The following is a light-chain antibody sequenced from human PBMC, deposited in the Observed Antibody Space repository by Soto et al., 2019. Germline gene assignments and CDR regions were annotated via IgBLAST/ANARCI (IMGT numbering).Light chain of an antibody. V-gene: IGKV3-20*01. CDR1: QSVSSN. J-gene: IGKJ1*01. CDR3: QQYGSSPRT. Sequence: EVVRPQSHATLSVSPGERVTLSCRASQSVSSNLAWYQQKPGQGPRLLIYGASSRATGIPDRFSGSGSGTDFTLSISRLEPEDFVVYYCQQYGSSPRTSGQRTMADIK. CDR2: GAS.